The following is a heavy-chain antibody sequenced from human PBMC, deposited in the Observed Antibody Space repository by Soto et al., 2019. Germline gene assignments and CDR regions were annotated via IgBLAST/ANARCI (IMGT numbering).Heavy chain of an antibody. D-gene: IGHD1-1*01. Sequence: QVQLVQSGAEVKKPGSSVKVSCKASGGTFSSYAISWVRQAPGQGIEWMGGIIPIFGTANYAQKFQSRVTITADESTSTAYMELSSLRSEDTAVYYCASDRYDTPHQLDYWGQGTLVTVSS. V-gene: IGHV1-69*01. CDR2: IIPIFGTA. J-gene: IGHJ4*02. CDR3: ASDRYDTPHQLDY. CDR1: GGTFSSYA.